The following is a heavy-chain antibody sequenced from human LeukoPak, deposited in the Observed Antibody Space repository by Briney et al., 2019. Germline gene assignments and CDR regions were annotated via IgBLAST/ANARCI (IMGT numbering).Heavy chain of an antibody. CDR3: AREGRGLAVAGRLDY. CDR1: GFTFSSYE. D-gene: IGHD6-19*01. CDR2: ISSSGSTI. Sequence: GGSLRLSCAASGFTFSSYEMNWVRQAPGKGLEWVSYISSSGSTIYYADSVKGRFTISRDNAKNSLYLQMNSLRAEDTAVYYCAREGRGLAVAGRLDYWGQGTLVTVSS. V-gene: IGHV3-48*03. J-gene: IGHJ4*02.